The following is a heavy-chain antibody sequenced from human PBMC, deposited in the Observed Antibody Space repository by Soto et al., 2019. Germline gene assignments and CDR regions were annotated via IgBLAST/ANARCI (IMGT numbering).Heavy chain of an antibody. CDR2: IIPIRGIT. CDR3: ASDNSRGYGGRGPKYYFDY. J-gene: IGHJ4*02. Sequence: SVKVSCKPCGGTFSSYTIRWVRQAPARGLEWMVRIIPIRGITNYAQTFQGRVTITADKSTSPAYMELSSLRSEDTAVYYCASDNSRGYGGRGPKYYFDYWGQGTLVTVSS. V-gene: IGHV1-69*02. D-gene: IGHD5-12*01. CDR1: GGTFSSYT.